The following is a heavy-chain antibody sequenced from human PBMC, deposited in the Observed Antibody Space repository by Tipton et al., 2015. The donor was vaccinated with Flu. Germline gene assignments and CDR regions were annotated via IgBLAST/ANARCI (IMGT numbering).Heavy chain of an antibody. CDR2: IYQSGTT. Sequence: TLSLTCTVSGHSISSGYYWGWIRQPPGKGLEWIGSIYQSGTTYYNPSLKSRVTISVDTSRNQFSLKLSSVTAADTAVYYCAKTYFDGSDSPDRFDPWGQGTLVTVSS. V-gene: IGHV4-38-2*02. D-gene: IGHD3-22*01. J-gene: IGHJ5*02. CDR1: GHSISSGYY. CDR3: AKTYFDGSDSPDRFDP.